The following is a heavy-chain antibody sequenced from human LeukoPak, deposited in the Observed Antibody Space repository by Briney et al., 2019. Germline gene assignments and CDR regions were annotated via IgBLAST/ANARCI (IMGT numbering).Heavy chain of an antibody. D-gene: IGHD1-1*01. CDR3: ARESNWNDPFDI. J-gene: IGHJ3*02. V-gene: IGHV4-39*07. Sequence: SETLSLTCTVSSGFIISNSDYWGWIRQPPGKGLEWIATIHYRANTYYNPSLKSRVTISVDTSHNQFSLRLTSLTAADTAVYYCARESNWNDPFDIWGQGTMVTVSS. CDR1: SGFIISNSDY. CDR2: IHYRANT.